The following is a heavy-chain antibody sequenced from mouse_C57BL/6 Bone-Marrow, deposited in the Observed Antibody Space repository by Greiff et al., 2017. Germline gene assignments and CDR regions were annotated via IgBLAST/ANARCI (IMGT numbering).Heavy chain of an antibody. CDR3: ASLRYYFDY. CDR2: IDPSDSYT. D-gene: IGHD1-1*01. V-gene: IGHV1-69*01. J-gene: IGHJ2*01. Sequence: QVHVKQPGAELVMPGASVKLSCKASGYTFTSYWMHWVKQRPGQGLEWIGEIDPSDSYTNYNQKFKGKSTLTVDKSSSTAYMQLSSLTSEDSAVYYCASLRYYFDYWGQGTTLTVSS. CDR1: GYTFTSYW.